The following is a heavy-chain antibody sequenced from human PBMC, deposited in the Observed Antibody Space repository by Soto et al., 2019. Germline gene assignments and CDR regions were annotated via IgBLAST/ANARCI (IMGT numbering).Heavy chain of an antibody. V-gene: IGHV5-51*01. J-gene: IGHJ6*02. CDR3: ARRQLAAAGNGYYYYSGMDV. D-gene: IGHD6-13*01. CDR2: IYPGDSDT. CDR1: GYSFTSYW. Sequence: PGESLKISCKGSGYSFTSYWIGWVRQMPGKGLEWMGIIYPGDSDTRYSPSFQGQVTISADKSISTAYLQWSSLKASDTAMYYCARRQLAAAGNGYYYYSGMDVWGQGTTVTVSS.